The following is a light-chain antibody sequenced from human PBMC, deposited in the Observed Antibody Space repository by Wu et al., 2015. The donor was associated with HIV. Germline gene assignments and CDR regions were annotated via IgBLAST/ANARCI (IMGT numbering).Light chain of an antibody. CDR2: GTS. J-gene: IGKJ4*01. CDR3: QQSYSLPLT. V-gene: IGKV1-39*01. Sequence: DIQLTQSPPSLSASVGDRVTITCRASQTIHSYLNWYQQEPGKAPKLLIYGTSTLQSGVPSRFSGSGSGTDFTLTISSLQPEDFATYYCQQSYSLPLTFGGGTKVEIK. CDR1: QTIHSY.